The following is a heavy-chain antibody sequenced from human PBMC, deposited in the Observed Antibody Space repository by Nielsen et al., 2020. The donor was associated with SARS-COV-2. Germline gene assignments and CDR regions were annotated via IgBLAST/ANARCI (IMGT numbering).Heavy chain of an antibody. J-gene: IGHJ4*02. V-gene: IGHV1-2*06. CDR2: INPNSGGT. D-gene: IGHD5-24*01. Sequence: ASVKVSCKASGYTFTGYYMHWVRQAPGQGLEWMGRINPNSGGTNYAQKFQGRVTMSRDTSINTAYVELNRLTSDDTAVYYCAPTRITEGYNYPFDYWGQGTLVTVSS. CDR1: GYTFTGYY. CDR3: APTRITEGYNYPFDY.